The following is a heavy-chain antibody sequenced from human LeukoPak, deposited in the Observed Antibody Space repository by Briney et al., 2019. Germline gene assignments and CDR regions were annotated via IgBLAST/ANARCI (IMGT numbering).Heavy chain of an antibody. D-gene: IGHD2-15*01. CDR1: GMTFSRHG. J-gene: IGHJ4*02. CDR2: ISDDGYEK. CDR3: ARVRGNCRGAGCHGDY. Sequence: GGSLRLSCATSGMTFSRHGIQWVRQAPGKGLEWVAVISDDGYEKYYADSVKGRFTISRDNSQNTQHVQMNSLRPDDTAVYFCARVRGNCRGAGCHGDYWGQGTLVTVST. V-gene: IGHV3-30*03.